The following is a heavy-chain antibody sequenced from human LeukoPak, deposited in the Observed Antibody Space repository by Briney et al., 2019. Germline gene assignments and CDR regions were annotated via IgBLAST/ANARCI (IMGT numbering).Heavy chain of an antibody. Sequence: GASVKVSCKASGGTFRSYAVSWVRQAPGQGLEWMGGIIPIFGTANYAQKFQGRVTITADESTSTAYMELSSLRSEDTAVYYCVSGPENFDYWGQGTLVTVSS. J-gene: IGHJ4*02. V-gene: IGHV1-69*13. CDR3: VSGPENFDY. CDR2: IIPIFGTA. CDR1: GGTFRSYA. D-gene: IGHD3-10*01.